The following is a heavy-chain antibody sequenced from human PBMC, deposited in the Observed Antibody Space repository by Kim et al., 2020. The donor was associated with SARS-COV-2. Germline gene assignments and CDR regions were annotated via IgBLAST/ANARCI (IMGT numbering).Heavy chain of an antibody. Sequence: GGSLRLSCAASGFTFSDFYMIWIRQAPGKGLEWVSYISTSGSFTNYADSVKGRFTISRDNAKNSVYLQMNSLRAEDTAVYYCARGWSSMTTRGGDWGQG. CDR1: GFTFSDFY. V-gene: IGHV3-11*05. CDR2: ISTSGSFT. CDR3: ARGWSSMTTRGGD. J-gene: IGHJ4*02. D-gene: IGHD4-17*01.